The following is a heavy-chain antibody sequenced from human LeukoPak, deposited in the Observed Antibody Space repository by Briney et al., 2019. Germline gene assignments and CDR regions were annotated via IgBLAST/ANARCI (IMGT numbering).Heavy chain of an antibody. CDR1: GFTFSNYA. J-gene: IGHJ4*02. CDR3: ARVRGYDYGNPFDS. Sequence: PGGSLRLSCAASGFTFSNYAMSWVRQAPGKGLDWVSVISGSGGSTYYADSVKGRFTISRDNSKNTLYLQMNSLRAEDTAVYYCARVRGYDYGNPFDSCGQGTLVTVSS. D-gene: IGHD5-12*01. V-gene: IGHV3-23*01. CDR2: ISGSGGST.